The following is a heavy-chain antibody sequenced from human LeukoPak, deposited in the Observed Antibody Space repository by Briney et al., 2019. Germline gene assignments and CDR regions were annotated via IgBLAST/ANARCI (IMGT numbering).Heavy chain of an antibody. J-gene: IGHJ6*03. CDR1: GGSISSYY. CDR2: IYTSGST. V-gene: IGHV4-4*07. CDR3: ARFRENYYYYYMDV. Sequence: PSETLSLTCTVSGGSISSYYWSWIRQPAGKGLEWIGRIYTSGSTNYNPSLKSRVTMSVDTSKNQFSLKLSSVTAADTAVYYCARFRENYYYYYMDVWGKGTTVTVFS.